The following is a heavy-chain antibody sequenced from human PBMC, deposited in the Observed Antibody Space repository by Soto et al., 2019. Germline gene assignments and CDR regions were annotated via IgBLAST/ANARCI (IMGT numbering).Heavy chain of an antibody. CDR3: ATISPADYYYGMDV. J-gene: IGHJ6*02. D-gene: IGHD3-3*02. V-gene: IGHV3-48*02. CDR2: IGGSGSPI. Sequence: GGSLRLSCAASGFTFSDYSMNWVRQAPGKGLEWVSYIGGSGSPIKYVDSVKGRFTISRDNAKNSLYLQMNSLRDEDTAVYYCATISPADYYYGMDVWGQGTTVTVSS. CDR1: GFTFSDYS.